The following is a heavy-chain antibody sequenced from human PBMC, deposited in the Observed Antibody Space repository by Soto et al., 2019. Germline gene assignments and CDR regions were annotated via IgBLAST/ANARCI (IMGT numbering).Heavy chain of an antibody. Sequence: QVQLVESGGGVVQPGRSLRLSCAASGLTLSNYAMHWVRQAPGKGLVWVAVISYDGSNRYYADSVKGRFTISRDNSKNTLYLQMNSLRAEDTAVYYCARVTQAVAADYWGQGTLVTVSS. V-gene: IGHV3-30-3*01. CDR3: ARVTQAVAADY. J-gene: IGHJ4*02. CDR2: ISYDGSNR. CDR1: GLTLSNYA. D-gene: IGHD6-19*01.